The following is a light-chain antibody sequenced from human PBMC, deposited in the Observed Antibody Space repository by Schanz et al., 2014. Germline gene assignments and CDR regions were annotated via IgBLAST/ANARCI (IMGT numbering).Light chain of an antibody. J-gene: IGKJ1*01. Sequence: EIVMTQSPATLSVSPGERATLSCRASQSVTSSLAWYQHKPGQAPNVLIYGASRRATGIPDRFSGSGSGTDFTLTISRLEPEDFAVYYCQHYSLSPLFGQGTKVDI. CDR1: QSVTSS. CDR3: QHYSLSPL. CDR2: GAS. V-gene: IGKV3-20*01.